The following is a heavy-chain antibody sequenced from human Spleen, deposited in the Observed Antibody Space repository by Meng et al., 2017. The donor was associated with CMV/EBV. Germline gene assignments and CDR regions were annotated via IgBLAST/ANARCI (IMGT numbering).Heavy chain of an antibody. J-gene: IGHJ5*02. CDR2: ITPVLNTI. CDR3: ARGVLRSWFDP. D-gene: IGHD4/OR15-4a*01. CDR1: GYTFTSYG. V-gene: IGHV1-69*04. Sequence: SVKVSCKASGYTFTSYGISWVRQAPGQGLEWMGRITPVLNTINYAQKFQGRVTFSADTSTTTAYMELSRLTSEDTAIYYCARGVLRSWFDPWGQGTLVTVSS.